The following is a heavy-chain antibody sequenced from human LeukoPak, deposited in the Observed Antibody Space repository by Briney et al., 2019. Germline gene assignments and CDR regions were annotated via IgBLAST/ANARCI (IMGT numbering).Heavy chain of an antibody. V-gene: IGHV3-7*01. Sequence: PSETLSLTCTVSGGSISSSSYYWGWIRQAPGKGLEWVANIKEDGSEKYYVDSVKGRFTISRDNTKNSLYLQMNSLRAEDTAIYYCAREFSWGQGTLVTVSS. CDR3: AREFS. CDR1: GGSISSSSYY. CDR2: IKEDGSEK. J-gene: IGHJ4*02.